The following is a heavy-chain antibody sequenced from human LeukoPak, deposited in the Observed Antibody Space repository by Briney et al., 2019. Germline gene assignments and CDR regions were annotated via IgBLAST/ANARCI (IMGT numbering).Heavy chain of an antibody. CDR2: ISSSGSTI. CDR1: GITFSVHY. CDR3: AREVRYTSSWYVYYYFDY. Sequence: GGSLRLSCAASGITFSVHYMSCIRQAPGKGVEWVAHISSSGSTIEYADSVRGRFAISRDNAKNSLYLQMITLSVEDTAVYYCAREVRYTSSWYVYYYFDYWGQGTLVTVSS. V-gene: IGHV3-11*01. D-gene: IGHD6-13*01. J-gene: IGHJ4*02.